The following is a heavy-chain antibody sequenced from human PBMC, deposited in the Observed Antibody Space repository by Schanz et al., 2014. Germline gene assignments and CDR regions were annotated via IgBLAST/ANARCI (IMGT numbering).Heavy chain of an antibody. CDR3: AKVREWWPYYFDY. Sequence: EVLLVDSGGGLVQPGGSLRLSCGASGFTFTTNAMSWVRQPPGKGLEWVSAISGNGGSTYFADSVKGRFTISRDNSDNTLFLQMNSLRAEDTAVYYCAKVREWWPYYFDYWGQGTLVTVSS. CDR2: ISGNGGST. J-gene: IGHJ4*02. CDR1: GFTFTTNA. D-gene: IGHD2-15*01. V-gene: IGHV3-23*04.